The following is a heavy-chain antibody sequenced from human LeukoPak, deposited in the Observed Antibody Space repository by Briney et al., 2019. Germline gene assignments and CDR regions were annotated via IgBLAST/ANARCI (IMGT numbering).Heavy chain of an antibody. CDR2: INHSGST. J-gene: IGHJ4*02. Sequence: SETLSLTCAVYGGSFSGYYWSWIRQPPGKGLEWIGEINHSGSTNYNPSLKSRVTISVDTSKNQFSLKLSSVTAADTAVYYCANYYDSSGVFDYWGQGTLVTVSS. V-gene: IGHV4-34*09. CDR3: ANYYDSSGVFDY. CDR1: GGSFSGYY. D-gene: IGHD3-22*01.